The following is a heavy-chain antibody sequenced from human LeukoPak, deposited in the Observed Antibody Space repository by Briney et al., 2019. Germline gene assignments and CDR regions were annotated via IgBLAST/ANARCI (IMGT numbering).Heavy chain of an antibody. D-gene: IGHD6-19*01. Sequence: GGSLRLSCAASGFTFSSSEMNWVRQAPGKGLEWVSYISSSGTTIYYADAVKGRFTTSRDNAKNSLYLQMNSLRAEDTAVYYCARVTRYRSGWFDYWGQGTLVTVSS. CDR2: ISSSGTTI. CDR3: ARVTRYRSGWFDY. CDR1: GFTFSSSE. J-gene: IGHJ4*02. V-gene: IGHV3-48*03.